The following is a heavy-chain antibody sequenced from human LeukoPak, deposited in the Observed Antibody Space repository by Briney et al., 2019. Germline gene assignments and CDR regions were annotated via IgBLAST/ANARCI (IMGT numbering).Heavy chain of an antibody. CDR1: GFTFSSYD. Sequence: GGSLRLSCAASGFTFSSYDMTWVRQAPGRGLEWVSSIRPSGDNTYYGDSVKGRFTISRDNSKNTVYLQMNNMRVDDTAVYYRSRGAGWHWFHPWGQGTLVTVSS. D-gene: IGHD6-19*01. V-gene: IGHV3-23*01. J-gene: IGHJ5*02. CDR2: IRPSGDNT. CDR3: SRGAGWHWFHP.